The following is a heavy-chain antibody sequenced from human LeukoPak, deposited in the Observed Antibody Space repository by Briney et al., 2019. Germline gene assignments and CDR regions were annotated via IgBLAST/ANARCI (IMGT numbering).Heavy chain of an antibody. V-gene: IGHV3-23*01. Sequence: GGSLRLSCAVSGFTFRDYAMSWVRQPPGKGLEWVSTIKNGAHTTNYADSVKGRLTISRDDSMNTLFLQMNSLRAEDTAVYYCAREYYGCFDYWGPGALVTVSS. D-gene: IGHD3-10*01. J-gene: IGHJ4*02. CDR1: GFTFRDYA. CDR3: AREYYGCFDY. CDR2: IKNGAHTT.